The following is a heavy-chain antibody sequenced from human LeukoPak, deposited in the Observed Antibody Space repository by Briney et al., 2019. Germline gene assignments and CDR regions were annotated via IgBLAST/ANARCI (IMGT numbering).Heavy chain of an antibody. V-gene: IGHV3-7*01. CDR3: AYSYSAFDH. CDR2: IKQDGSEK. J-gene: IGHJ4*02. D-gene: IGHD5-18*01. CDR1: GFNLSSYW. Sequence: GGSLRLSCAVSGFNLSSYWMSWVRQAPGKGLEWVANIKQDGSEKYYVDSVKGRFTITRHNAKNSLYLQMNSLKAEDTAVYYCAYSYSAFDHWGQGTLVTVSS.